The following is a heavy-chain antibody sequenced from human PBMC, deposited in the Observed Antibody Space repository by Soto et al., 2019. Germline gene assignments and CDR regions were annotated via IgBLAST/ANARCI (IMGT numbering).Heavy chain of an antibody. D-gene: IGHD3-22*01. V-gene: IGHV4-30-4*01. Sequence: SETLSLTCTVSGGSISSGDYYWSWIRQPPGKGLEWIGYIYYSGSTYYNPSLKSRVTISVDTSKNQFSLKLSSVTAADTAVYYCARAVDDYYDSSGYYIDYWGQGTLVTVS. CDR2: IYYSGST. J-gene: IGHJ4*02. CDR1: GGSISSGDYY. CDR3: ARAVDDYYDSSGYYIDY.